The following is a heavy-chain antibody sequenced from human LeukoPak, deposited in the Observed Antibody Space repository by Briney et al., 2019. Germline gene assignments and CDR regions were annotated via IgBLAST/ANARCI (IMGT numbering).Heavy chain of an antibody. CDR1: GFTFSSCG. Sequence: GGSLRLSCAASGFTFSSCGMHWVRQAPGKGLEWVAVISYDGSNKYYADSVKGRFTISRDNSKNTLYLQMNSLRAEDTAVYYCAKDIPTGPHYYDSSGYIKWGQGTLVTVSS. CDR3: AKDIPTGPHYYDSSGYIK. D-gene: IGHD3-22*01. CDR2: ISYDGSNK. V-gene: IGHV3-30*18. J-gene: IGHJ4*02.